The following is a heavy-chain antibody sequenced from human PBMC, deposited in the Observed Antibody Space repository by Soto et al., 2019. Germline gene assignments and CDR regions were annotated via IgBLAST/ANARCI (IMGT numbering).Heavy chain of an antibody. J-gene: IGHJ6*02. Sequence: GGSLRLSCAASGFTFSNAWMNWVRQAPGKGLEWVGRIKSKTDGGTTDYAAPVKGRFTISRDDSKNTLYLQMNSLKTEDTAVYYCTTDIEQLVSYYYGMDAWGQGTTVTVSS. D-gene: IGHD6-6*01. CDR3: TTDIEQLVSYYYGMDA. V-gene: IGHV3-15*07. CDR1: GFTFSNAW. CDR2: IKSKTDGGTT.